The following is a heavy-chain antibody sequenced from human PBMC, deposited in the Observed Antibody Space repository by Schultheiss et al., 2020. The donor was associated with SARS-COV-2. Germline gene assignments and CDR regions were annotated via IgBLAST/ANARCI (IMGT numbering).Heavy chain of an antibody. V-gene: IGHV2-5*02. CDR2: IYWDDDK. Sequence: QTLSLTCTFSGFSLSTSGVGVGWIRQPPGKALEWLALIYWDDDKRYSPSLKSRLTITKDTSKNQVVLTMTNMDPVDTATYYCAHRGWFGELPHWGQGTLVTVSS. CDR3: AHRGWFGELPH. CDR1: GFSLSTSGVG. J-gene: IGHJ4*02. D-gene: IGHD3-10*01.